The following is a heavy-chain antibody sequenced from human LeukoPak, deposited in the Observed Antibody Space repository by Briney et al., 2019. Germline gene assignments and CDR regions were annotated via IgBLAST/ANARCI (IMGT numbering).Heavy chain of an antibody. V-gene: IGHV3-30-3*01. J-gene: IGHJ4*02. CDR2: ISYDGSNK. Sequence: GGSLRLSCAASGFTFSSYAMHWVRQAPGKGLEWVAVISYDGSNKYYADSVKGRFTISRDNSKNTLYLQMNSLRAEDTAVYYCASSEGQWELLGYWGQGTLVTVSS. CDR1: GFTFSSYA. D-gene: IGHD1-26*01. CDR3: ASSEGQWELLGY.